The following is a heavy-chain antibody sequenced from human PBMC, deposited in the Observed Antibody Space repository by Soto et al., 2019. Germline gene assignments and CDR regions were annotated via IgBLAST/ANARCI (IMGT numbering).Heavy chain of an antibody. CDR2: ISSTGSPI. V-gene: IGHV3-48*02. CDR3: ASYYFGSGGYYADY. Sequence: GSLRLSCAASGFTFSSYWMHWVRQAPGKGLEWVSYISSTGSPIYYADSVKGRFTISRDNAKNSLFLQMNSLRHEDTAVYYCASYYFGSGGYYADYWGQGTLVTVSS. J-gene: IGHJ4*02. CDR1: GFTFSSYW. D-gene: IGHD3-10*01.